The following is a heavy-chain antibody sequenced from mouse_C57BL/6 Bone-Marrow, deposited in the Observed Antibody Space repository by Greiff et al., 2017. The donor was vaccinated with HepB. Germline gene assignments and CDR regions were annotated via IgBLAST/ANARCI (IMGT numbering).Heavy chain of an antibody. Sequence: QVQLQQPGAELVKPGASVKMSCKASGYTFTSYWITWVKQRPGQGLEWIGDIYPGSGSTNYNEKFKSKTTLTVDTSSSTAYMQLSSLTSEDSAVYYCARFHPSDGYCLYWYFDVWGTGTTGTVSS. J-gene: IGHJ1*03. CDR2: IYPGSGST. V-gene: IGHV1-55*01. CDR1: GYTFTSYW. D-gene: IGHD2-3*01. CDR3: ARFHPSDGYCLYWYFDV.